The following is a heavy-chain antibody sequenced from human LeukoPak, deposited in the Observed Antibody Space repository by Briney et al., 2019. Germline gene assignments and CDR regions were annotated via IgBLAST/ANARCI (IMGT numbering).Heavy chain of an antibody. J-gene: IGHJ4*02. D-gene: IGHD3-10*01. CDR2: INPNSGGT. Sequence: ASVEVSCKASGYTFTGYYMHWVRQAPGQGLEWMGRINPNSGGTNYAQKFQGRVTMTRDTSISTAYMELSRLRSDDTAVYYCAIQNYYGSGSYDYWGQGTLVTVSS. V-gene: IGHV1-2*06. CDR3: AIQNYYGSGSYDY. CDR1: GYTFTGYY.